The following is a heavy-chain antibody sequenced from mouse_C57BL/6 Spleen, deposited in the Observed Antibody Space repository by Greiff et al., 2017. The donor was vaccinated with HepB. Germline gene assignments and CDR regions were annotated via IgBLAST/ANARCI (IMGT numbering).Heavy chain of an antibody. D-gene: IGHD2-4*01. CDR2: IYPGSGNT. Sequence: QVQLQQSGPELVKPGASVKISCKASGYSFTSYYIHWVKQRPGQGLEWIGWIYPGSGNTKYNEKFKGKATLTADTSSSTAYMQLSSLTSEDSAVYYCARDDYDVFDYWGQGTTLTVSS. CDR3: ARDDYDVFDY. J-gene: IGHJ2*01. V-gene: IGHV1-66*01. CDR1: GYSFTSYY.